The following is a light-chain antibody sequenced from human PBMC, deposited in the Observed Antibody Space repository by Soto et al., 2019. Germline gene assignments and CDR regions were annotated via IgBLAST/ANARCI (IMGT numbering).Light chain of an antibody. V-gene: IGKV3-15*01. CDR2: GAS. CDR1: QSVSSN. CDR3: QQYNNWLT. Sequence: EIVMTQSPATLPVSPGERVTLSCRASQSVSSNLAWYQQKPGQAPRLLIYGASTRATGIPARFSGSGSGTEFTLTISSLQSEDFAVYYCQQYNNWLTFGGGTKVEIK. J-gene: IGKJ4*01.